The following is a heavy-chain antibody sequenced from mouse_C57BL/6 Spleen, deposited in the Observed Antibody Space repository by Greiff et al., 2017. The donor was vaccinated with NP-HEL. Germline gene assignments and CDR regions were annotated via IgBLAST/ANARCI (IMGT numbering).Heavy chain of an antibody. J-gene: IGHJ2*01. CDR3: TGGVYFDY. CDR1: GFTFSNYW. CDR2: IRLKSDNYAT. V-gene: IGHV6-3*01. Sequence: EVQLVESGGGLVQPGGSMKLSCVASGFTFSNYWMNWVRQSPEKGLEWVAQIRLKSDNYATHYAESVKGRFTISRDDSKSSVYLQMNNLRAEDTGIYYCTGGVYFDYWGQGTTLTVSS.